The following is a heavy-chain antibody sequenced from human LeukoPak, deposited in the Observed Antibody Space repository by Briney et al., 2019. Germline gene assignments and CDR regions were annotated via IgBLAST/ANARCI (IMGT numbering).Heavy chain of an antibody. D-gene: IGHD6-19*01. CDR2: IRYDGSNK. CDR1: GFTFSSHG. CDR3: ARGGQWLNHDAFDI. Sequence: GGSLRLSCAASGFTFSSHGMHWVRQAPGKGLEWVAFIRYDGSNKYYADSVKGRFTISRDNAKNSLYLQMNSLRAEDTAVYYCARGGQWLNHDAFDIWGQGTMVTVSS. V-gene: IGHV3-30*02. J-gene: IGHJ3*02.